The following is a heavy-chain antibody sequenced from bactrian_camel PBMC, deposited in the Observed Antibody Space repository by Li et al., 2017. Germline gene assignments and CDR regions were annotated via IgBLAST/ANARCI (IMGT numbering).Heavy chain of an antibody. CDR1: GFTFSNYA. CDR2: IAITTT. J-gene: IGHJ4*01. Sequence: VQLVESGGGLVQPGGSLRLSCAASGFTFSNYAMSWVRQAPGKGVEWVSAIAITTTYYADSEKGRFTISRDNAKNTLYLQLNSLETDDTGVYYCAACRNPLTGTYAHWGQGTQVTVSS. V-gene: IGHV3S31*01. D-gene: IGHD6*01. CDR3: AACRNPLTGTYAH.